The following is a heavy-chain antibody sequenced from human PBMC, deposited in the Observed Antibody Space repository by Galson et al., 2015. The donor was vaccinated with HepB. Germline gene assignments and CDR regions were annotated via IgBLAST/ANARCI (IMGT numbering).Heavy chain of an antibody. D-gene: IGHD6-19*01. CDR2: ISYDGSNK. Sequence: SLRLSCAASGFTFSSYAMHWVRQAPGKGLEWVAVISYDGSNKYYADSVKGRFTISRDNSKNTLYLQMNSLRAEDTAVYYCASLHIAVAGTVDYWGQGTLVTVSS. CDR3: ASLHIAVAGTVDY. J-gene: IGHJ4*02. CDR1: GFTFSSYA. V-gene: IGHV3-30-3*01.